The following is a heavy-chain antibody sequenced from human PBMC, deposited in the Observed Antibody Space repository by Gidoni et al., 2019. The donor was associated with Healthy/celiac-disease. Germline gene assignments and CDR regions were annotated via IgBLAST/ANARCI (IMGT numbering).Heavy chain of an antibody. V-gene: IGHV4-59*01. D-gene: IGHD2-15*01. CDR2: IYYSGST. CDR3: ARGEYCGGGSCYSGVDY. CDR1: GGSISSYY. J-gene: IGHJ4*02. Sequence: QVQLQESGPGLAKPSETLSLACSVSGGSISSYYWSWIRQRPGKGLEWIGYIYYSGSTNYSPSLKCRVTISGGTSKTQFSLKLRSVTAAGTAVYSCARGEYCGGGSCYSGVDYWGQGTLVTVSS.